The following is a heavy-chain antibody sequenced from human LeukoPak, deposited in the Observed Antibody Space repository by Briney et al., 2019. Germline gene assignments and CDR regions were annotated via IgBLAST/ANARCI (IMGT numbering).Heavy chain of an antibody. D-gene: IGHD3-16*02. CDR3: ARGMITFGGVILLALDY. CDR2: INHSGST. V-gene: IGHV4-34*01. CDR1: GGSFSGYY. J-gene: IGHJ4*02. Sequence: SETLSLTCAVYGGSFSGYYWSWIRQPPGKGLEWIGEINHSGSTNYNPSLKSRVTISVDTSKNQFSLKLSSVTAADTAVYYCARGMITFGGVILLALDYWGQGTLVTVSS.